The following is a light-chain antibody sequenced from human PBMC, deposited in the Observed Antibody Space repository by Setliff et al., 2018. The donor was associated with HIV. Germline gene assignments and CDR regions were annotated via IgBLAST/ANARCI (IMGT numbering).Light chain of an antibody. CDR1: SSDVGGYNW. V-gene: IGLV2-14*01. CDR2: EVS. Sequence: QSALTQPASVSGSPGQSITISCTGTSSDVGGYNWVSWYQQHPGKAPKLMIYEVSNRPSGIPDRFSGSKSGTTASLSISGLQPEDEADYYCSTWDYSLSGLVFGTGTKVTVL. CDR3: STWDYSLSGLV. J-gene: IGLJ1*01.